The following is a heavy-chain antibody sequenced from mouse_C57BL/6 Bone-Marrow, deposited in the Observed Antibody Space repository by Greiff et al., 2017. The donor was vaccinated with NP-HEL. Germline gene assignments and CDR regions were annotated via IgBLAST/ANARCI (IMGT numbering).Heavy chain of an antibody. J-gene: IGHJ1*03. V-gene: IGHV5-4*01. Sequence: EVQGVESGGGLVKPGGSLKLSCAASGFTFSSYAMSWVRQTPEKRLEWVATISDGGSYTYYPDNVKGRFTISRDNAKNNLYLQMSHLKSEDTAMYYCARDAGSYYGNYVWYFDVWGTGTTVTVSS. CDR1: GFTFSSYA. D-gene: IGHD2-1*01. CDR3: ARDAGSYYGNYVWYFDV. CDR2: ISDGGSYT.